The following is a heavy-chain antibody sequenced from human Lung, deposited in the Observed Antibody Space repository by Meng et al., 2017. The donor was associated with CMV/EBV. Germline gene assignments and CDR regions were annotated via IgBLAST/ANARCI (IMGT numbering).Heavy chain of an antibody. J-gene: IGHJ3*01. CDR3: ARVQFLETANDAFDL. V-gene: IGHV1-2*02. CDR1: GYTFIGYY. CDR2: IHPYTGDT. D-gene: IGHD2-21*01. Sequence: SXXVSXKASGYTFIGYYMHWVRQAPGQGLEWMGWIHPYTGDTNYAQKFQGRVIMTRDMSINTVYMELSRLRSDDTAVYYCARVQFLETANDAFDLWAQGXMNTVS.